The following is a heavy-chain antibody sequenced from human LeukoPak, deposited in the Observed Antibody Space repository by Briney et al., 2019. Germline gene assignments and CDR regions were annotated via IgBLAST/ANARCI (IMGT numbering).Heavy chain of an antibody. CDR1: GYSFTSYW. CDR2: IDPSDSYT. J-gene: IGHJ4*02. V-gene: IGHV5-10-1*01. Sequence: GESLKISCKGSGYSFTSYWICWVRQMPGKGLEWMGRIDPSDSYTNYSPSFQGHVTISADKSISTAYLQWSSLKASDTAMYYCARGDYGSEYYFDYWGQGTLVTVSS. CDR3: ARGDYGSEYYFDY. D-gene: IGHD3-10*01.